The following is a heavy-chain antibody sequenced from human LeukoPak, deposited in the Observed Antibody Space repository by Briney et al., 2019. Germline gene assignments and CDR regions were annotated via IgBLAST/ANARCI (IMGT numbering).Heavy chain of an antibody. CDR3: ARDTAALGTFDI. V-gene: IGHV3-23*01. CDR2: ISGSGGTA. D-gene: IGHD2-2*01. Sequence: PGGSLRLSCAASGFTFSIYAMSWVRQAPGKGLEWVSAISGSGGTAYYADSVKGRFTISRDNSKNTLYLQMNSLRAEDTAVYYCARDTAALGTFDIWGQGTMVTVSS. CDR1: GFTFSIYA. J-gene: IGHJ3*02.